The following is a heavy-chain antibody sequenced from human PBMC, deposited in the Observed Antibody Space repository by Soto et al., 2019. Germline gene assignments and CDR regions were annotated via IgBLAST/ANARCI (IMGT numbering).Heavy chain of an antibody. CDR1: GFTVSSNY. D-gene: IGHD2-15*01. Sequence: GSLRLSCAASGFTVSSNYMSWVRQAPGKGLEWVSVIYSGGSTYYADSVKGRFTISRDNSKNTLYLQTNSLRAEDTAVYYCAAQLLPPGGWFDPWGQGTLVTVSS. CDR3: AAQLLPPGGWFDP. CDR2: IYSGGST. J-gene: IGHJ5*02. V-gene: IGHV3-53*01.